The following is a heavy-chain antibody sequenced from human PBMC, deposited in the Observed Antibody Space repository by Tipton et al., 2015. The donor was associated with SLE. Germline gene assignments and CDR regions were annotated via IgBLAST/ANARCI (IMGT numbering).Heavy chain of an antibody. CDR1: GGSVSSGSYY. CDR2: IYYSGST. CDR3: ARLRSKVLIDY. J-gene: IGHJ4*02. V-gene: IGHV4-39*07. Sequence: LRLSCTVSGGSVSSGSYYWAWIRQPPGKGPEWIGTIYYSGSTYYYPSLKSRITISVDTSKNQFSLEVRSVTAADTAVYYCARLRSKVLIDYWGQGTLVTVSS. D-gene: IGHD2-8*01.